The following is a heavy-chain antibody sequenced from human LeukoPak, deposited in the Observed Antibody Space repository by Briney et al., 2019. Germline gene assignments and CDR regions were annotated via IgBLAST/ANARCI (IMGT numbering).Heavy chain of an antibody. CDR2: INHSGST. J-gene: IGHJ4*02. Sequence: SETLCLTCAVYGGSFSGYYWSWIRQPPGKGLEWIGEINHSGSTNYNPSLKSRVTISVDTSKNQFSLKLSSVTAADTAVYYCARSSTVVKYWGQGTLVTVSS. D-gene: IGHD4-23*01. CDR1: GGSFSGYY. CDR3: ARSSTVVKY. V-gene: IGHV4-34*01.